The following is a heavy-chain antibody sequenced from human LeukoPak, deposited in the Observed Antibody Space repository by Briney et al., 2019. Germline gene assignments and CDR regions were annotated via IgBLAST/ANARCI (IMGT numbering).Heavy chain of an antibody. V-gene: IGHV3-30-3*01. CDR3: ARDRILTN. D-gene: IGHD2/OR15-2a*01. Sequence: GGSLRLSCAASGFTFSSYAMHWVRQAPGKGLEWVAFISSDGSNKYYADSVKGRFTISRDNSKDTLYLQMNSLRDDDTAVYYCARDRILTNWGQGTLVTVSS. J-gene: IGHJ4*02. CDR1: GFTFSSYA. CDR2: ISSDGSNK.